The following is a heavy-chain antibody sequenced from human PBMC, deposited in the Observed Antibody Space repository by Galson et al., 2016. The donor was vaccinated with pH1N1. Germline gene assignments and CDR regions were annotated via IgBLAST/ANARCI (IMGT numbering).Heavy chain of an antibody. J-gene: IGHJ3*02. CDR1: GYTFINYG. V-gene: IGHV1-18*01. CDR3: ARDRGVFDI. D-gene: IGHD3-10*01. CDR2: ISAYDGHT. Sequence: QSGAEVKKPGESLKISCKASGYTFINYGIAWVRQAPGQGPEWMGWISAYDGHTDYAQNFQGRVAMTIDTSTSTANMELRSLRSDDTAVYYCARDRGVFDIWGQGTRVTVSS.